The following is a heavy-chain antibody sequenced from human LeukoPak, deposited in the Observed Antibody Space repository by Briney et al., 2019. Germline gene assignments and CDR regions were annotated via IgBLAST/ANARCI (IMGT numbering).Heavy chain of an antibody. CDR1: GVSISSSNSY. CDR3: ARPLGGLSENFDY. J-gene: IGHJ4*02. V-gene: IGHV4-39*07. D-gene: IGHD3-16*02. CDR2: IYHSGST. Sequence: SETLSLTCTVSGVSISSSNSYWGWIRQPPGTGLEWIGSIYHSGSTYYNPSLKSRVTISVDTSKNQFSLKLSPVTAADTAVYYCARPLGGLSENFDYWGQGTLVTVSS.